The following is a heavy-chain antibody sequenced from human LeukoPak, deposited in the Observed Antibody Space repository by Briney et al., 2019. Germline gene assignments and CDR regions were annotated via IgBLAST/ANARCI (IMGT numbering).Heavy chain of an antibody. CDR1: GYTFTGYY. Sequence: ASVKVSCKASGYTFTGYYMHWVRQAPGQGLEWMGWINPNSGGTNYAQKLQGRVTMTTDTSTSTAYMELRSLRSDDTAVYYCARLAQHRYYYDSSDFRYYFDHWGQGTLVTVSS. V-gene: IGHV1-2*02. J-gene: IGHJ4*02. D-gene: IGHD3-22*01. CDR2: INPNSGGT. CDR3: ARLAQHRYYYDSSDFRYYFDH.